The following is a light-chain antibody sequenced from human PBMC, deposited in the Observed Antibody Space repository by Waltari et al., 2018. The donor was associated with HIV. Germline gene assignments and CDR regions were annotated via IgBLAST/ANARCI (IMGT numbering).Light chain of an antibody. V-gene: IGKV4-1*01. CDR3: QQYYTNPYR. Sequence: DIVMTQSPDSLAVSLGERATINCKSSQSVLYSSNNKNYLAWYQQKPGQPPKLLIYWASTRESGVPDRFSGSGSGTDFTLTISSLQAEDVAVYYCQQYYTNPYRFGQGTKLEIK. CDR2: WAS. J-gene: IGKJ2*03. CDR1: QSVLYSSNNKNY.